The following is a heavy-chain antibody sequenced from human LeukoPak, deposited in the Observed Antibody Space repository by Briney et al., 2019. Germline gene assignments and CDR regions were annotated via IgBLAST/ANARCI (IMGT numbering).Heavy chain of an antibody. D-gene: IGHD3-3*01. CDR1: GFTFSSYS. J-gene: IGHJ4*02. V-gene: IGHV3-21*01. Sequence: GGSLRLSCAASGFTFSSYSMNWVRQAPGKGLEWVSSISSSSSYIYYADSVRGRFTISRDNAKNSLYLQMNSLRAEDKAVYYCARDRRYDFWSGTLGKFGYWGQGTLVTVSS. CDR2: ISSSSSYI. CDR3: ARDRRYDFWSGTLGKFGY.